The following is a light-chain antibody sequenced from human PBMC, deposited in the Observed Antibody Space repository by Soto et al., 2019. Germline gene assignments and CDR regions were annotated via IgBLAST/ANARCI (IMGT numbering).Light chain of an antibody. Sequence: QSVLTQPRSVSGSPGQSVTISCIGTSSDVGDYNYVSWYQQLPGKAPTLMVYVVIKLPSGVPGRFSGSKSGNTASLTISGLQAEDEADYYCCSYAGSSWVFGGGTKVTVL. V-gene: IGLV2-11*01. CDR3: CSYAGSSWV. CDR2: VVI. CDR1: SSDVGDYNY. J-gene: IGLJ3*02.